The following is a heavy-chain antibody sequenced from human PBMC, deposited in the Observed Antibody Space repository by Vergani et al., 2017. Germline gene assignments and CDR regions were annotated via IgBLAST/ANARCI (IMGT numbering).Heavy chain of an antibody. CDR3: ESVPGGVDY. Sequence: QLQLQESGPGLVKPSETLSLTCTVSGGPISSSCYYWGLSRQSPGKGLEWIGSIYYSGHTDYNPSLKSRVHISIDTSKSQFSLKLGSVTAADTAVYYCESVPGGVDYWGQGTLVTVSS. CDR2: IYYSGHT. J-gene: IGHJ4*02. CDR1: GGPISSSCYY. V-gene: IGHV4-39*07. D-gene: IGHD3-16*01.